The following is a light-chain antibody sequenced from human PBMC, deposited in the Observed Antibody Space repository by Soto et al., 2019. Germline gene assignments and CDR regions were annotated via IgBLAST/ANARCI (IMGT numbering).Light chain of an antibody. V-gene: IGKV3-11*01. CDR3: QQRSNWPIT. CDR2: DAS. J-gene: IGKJ5*01. Sequence: EIVMTQSPATLSVSAGERATLSCRASQSVSRYLAWYQQKPGQAPRLLIYDASNRATGIPARFSGSGSGTDFTLTISSLEPEDFAVYYCQQRSNWPITFGQGTRLEIK. CDR1: QSVSRY.